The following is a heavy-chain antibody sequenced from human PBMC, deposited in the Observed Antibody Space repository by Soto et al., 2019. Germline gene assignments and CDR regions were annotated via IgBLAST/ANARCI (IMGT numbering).Heavy chain of an antibody. J-gene: IGHJ4*02. CDR3: EREMSCSPSAGVDY. V-gene: IGHV3-21*01. D-gene: IGHD6-6*01. Sequence: EVQLVESGGGLVKPGGSLRLSCAASGFTFSSYSMNWVRQAPGKGLEWVSSISSSSSYIYYADSVKGRFTISRDNAKNSLYLQMNSLRAGDTAVDYCEREMSCSPSAGVDYWGQGTLVTVSS. CDR2: ISSSSSYI. CDR1: GFTFSSYS.